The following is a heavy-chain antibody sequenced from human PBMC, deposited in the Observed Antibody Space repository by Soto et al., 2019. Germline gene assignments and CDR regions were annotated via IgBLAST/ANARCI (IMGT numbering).Heavy chain of an antibody. J-gene: IGHJ4*02. Sequence: GSLRLSCAASVFTFSILAMSWVRQSPGKGLEWVSTISGSGGSTYYADAVKGRFTISRDNSMGTLYLQMKSLRVEDTAIYYCAKEVSLGSTVDLGYWGQGALVTVSS. D-gene: IGHD7-27*01. V-gene: IGHV3-23*01. CDR1: VFTFSILA. CDR3: AKEVSLGSTVDLGY. CDR2: ISGSGGST.